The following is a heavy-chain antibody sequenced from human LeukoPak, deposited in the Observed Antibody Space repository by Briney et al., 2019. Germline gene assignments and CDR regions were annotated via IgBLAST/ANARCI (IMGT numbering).Heavy chain of an antibody. V-gene: IGHV1-2*02. J-gene: IGHJ4*02. CDR1: GYTFTGYY. Sequence: ASVKVSCKASGYTFTGYYMHWVRQAPGQGLEWMGWINPNSGGTNYAQKFQGRVTMTRDTSISTAHMELSRLRSDDTAVYYCARAHSGSYYVIDYWGQGTLVTVSS. CDR3: ARAHSGSYYVIDY. CDR2: INPNSGGT. D-gene: IGHD1-26*01.